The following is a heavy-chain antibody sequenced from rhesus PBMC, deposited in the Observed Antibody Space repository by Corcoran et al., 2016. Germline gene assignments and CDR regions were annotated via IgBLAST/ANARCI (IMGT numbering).Heavy chain of an antibody. V-gene: IGHV3-100*02. CDR3: SRRYSSWSGFDY. Sequence: DVQLVESGGGLVKPGGSLRLSCVASGFTFSSYEMHWVRQAPGKGLEWVSFISESGGVTYYADSVKGRFTISRDNAKNSLFLQMNSLRAEDTAVYYCSRRYSSWSGFDYWGQGVLVTVSS. J-gene: IGHJ4*01. CDR2: ISESGGVT. CDR1: GFTFSSYE. D-gene: IGHD6-13*01.